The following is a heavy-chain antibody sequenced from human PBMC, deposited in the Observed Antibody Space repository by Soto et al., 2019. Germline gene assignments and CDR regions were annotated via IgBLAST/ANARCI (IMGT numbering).Heavy chain of an antibody. Sequence: QVHLVHSGAEEKKPGASVKVSCKASGYTFTSYAMHWVRQAPGQRLEWMGGIKAGNGNTKYSQKFQGRVTITRDTSASRSYMELSSLRSEDTAVYYFSREGYDSSGYYAGRYGYFDLWGRGTLVTVS. V-gene: IGHV1-3*05. CDR2: IKAGNGNT. CDR3: SREGYDSSGYYAGRYGYFDL. CDR1: GYTFTSYA. J-gene: IGHJ2*01. D-gene: IGHD3-22*01.